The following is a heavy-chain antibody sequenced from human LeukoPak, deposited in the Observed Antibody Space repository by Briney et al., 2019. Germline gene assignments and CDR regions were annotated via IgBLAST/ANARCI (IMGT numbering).Heavy chain of an antibody. V-gene: IGHV4-34*01. CDR1: GGSFSGYY. J-gene: IGHJ4*02. D-gene: IGHD4-23*01. Sequence: PSETLSLTCAVYGGSFSGYYWSWIRQPPGKGLEWIGEINHSGSTNYNPSLKSRVTISVDTSKNQFSLKLSSVTAADTAVYYCARDVVTPSDYWGQGTLVAVSS. CDR3: ARDVVTPSDY. CDR2: INHSGST.